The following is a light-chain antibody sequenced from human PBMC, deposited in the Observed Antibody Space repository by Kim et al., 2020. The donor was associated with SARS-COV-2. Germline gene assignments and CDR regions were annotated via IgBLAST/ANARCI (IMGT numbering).Light chain of an antibody. CDR2: GAS. CDR3: QQFNSYPLT. CDR1: QDIKND. Sequence: ASVGDRVTITCRASQDIKNDLGWYQQKPGKAPKGLIFGASSLRGGVPSRFSGSGFGTEFTLTISSLQPEDFATYYCQQFNSYPLTFGGGTEVDIK. J-gene: IGKJ4*01. V-gene: IGKV1-17*01.